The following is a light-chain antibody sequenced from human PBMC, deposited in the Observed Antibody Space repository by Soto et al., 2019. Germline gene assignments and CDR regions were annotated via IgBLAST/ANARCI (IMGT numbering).Light chain of an antibody. CDR1: QSVLYSSDNKNS. Sequence: DIVMTQSPDSLAVSLGERATINCKSSQSVLYSSDNKNSVAWYQQKPGQPPQLLIYWASTRESGVPDRFSGSESGTDFTLTISSLQAEDVAVYYCQQSYSTPPTFGGGTKVEIK. J-gene: IGKJ4*01. CDR2: WAS. CDR3: QQSYSTPPT. V-gene: IGKV4-1*01.